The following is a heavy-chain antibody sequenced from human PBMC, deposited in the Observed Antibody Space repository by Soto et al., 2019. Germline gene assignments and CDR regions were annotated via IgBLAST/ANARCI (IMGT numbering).Heavy chain of an antibody. CDR3: ARIYGCLNDVCTSSWFDP. Sequence: QVRLVQSGAEVKKPGSSVKVSCKSSGGTFSSHSITWVRQAPGQGLEWMGGISPVGGSPNHAQKFQGRITITADESTRTAYMELSSLRSDDTAVYYCARIYGCLNDVCTSSWFDPWGQGTLVTVSS. V-gene: IGHV1-69*01. D-gene: IGHD4-17*01. CDR2: ISPVGGSP. CDR1: GGTFSSHS. J-gene: IGHJ5*02.